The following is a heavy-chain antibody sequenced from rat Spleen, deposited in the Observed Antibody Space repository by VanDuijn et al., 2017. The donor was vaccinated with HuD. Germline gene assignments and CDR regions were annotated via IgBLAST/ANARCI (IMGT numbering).Heavy chain of an antibody. J-gene: IGHJ2*01. V-gene: IGHV5-7*01. CDR1: GFTFTDFY. D-gene: IGHD1-1*01. CDR2: INSDGSST. CDR3: ARHGYSGPFDY. Sequence: EVQLVESDGGLVQPGRSLKLSCAASGFTFTDFYMAWVRQAPEKGLEWVATINSDGSSTYYRDSVLGRFTISRDNAKSTLSLQMDSLRSEDTATYYCARHGYSGPFDYWGQGVMVTVSS.